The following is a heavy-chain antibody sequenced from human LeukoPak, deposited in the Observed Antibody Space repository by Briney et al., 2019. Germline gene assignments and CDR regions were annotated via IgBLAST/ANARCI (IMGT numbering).Heavy chain of an antibody. CDR2: IYTSGRS. CDR3: AKGESTSSPTGFDY. CDR1: GGSISSSY. Sequence: SETLSLTCTVSGGSISSSYWSWIRQPAGKGLECIGRIYTSGRSNYSPSLKCRVTMSVDTSKNQISLTLSSVTAADTAVYYCAKGESTSSPTGFDYWGQGTLVTVSS. D-gene: IGHD6-6*01. V-gene: IGHV4-4*07. J-gene: IGHJ4*02.